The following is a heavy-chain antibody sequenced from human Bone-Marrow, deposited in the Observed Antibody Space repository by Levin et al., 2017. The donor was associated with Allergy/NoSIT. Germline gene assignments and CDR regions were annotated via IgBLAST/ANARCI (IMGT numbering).Heavy chain of an antibody. CDR1: GFTFTNAW. D-gene: IGHD6-25*01. J-gene: IGHJ4*02. CDR3: TTVRYMAATLYQYND. V-gene: IGHV3-15*05. CDR2: IKSKTEGGTE. Sequence: GESLKISCGASGFTFTNAWMGWVRQAPGKGLEWVGHIKSKTEGGTEEYAAPVKGRFTISRDDSTNTLYLQMNSLKTEDTAVYYCTTVRYMAATLYQYNDWGQGTLVTVSS.